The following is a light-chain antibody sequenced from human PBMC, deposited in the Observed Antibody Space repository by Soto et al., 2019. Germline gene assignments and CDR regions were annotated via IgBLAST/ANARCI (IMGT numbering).Light chain of an antibody. Sequence: DIQMTQSPSSLSASVGDRVTITCRSSQAIDQSVAWYQQKPGQVPRLLIYGAFSRATDIPDRFSGSGSGTDFTLTISRLEPEDFAVYYCQQYHSSPRTFGQGTKVEIK. CDR3: QQYHSSPRT. CDR2: GAF. V-gene: IGKV1-NL1*01. CDR1: QAIDQS. J-gene: IGKJ1*01.